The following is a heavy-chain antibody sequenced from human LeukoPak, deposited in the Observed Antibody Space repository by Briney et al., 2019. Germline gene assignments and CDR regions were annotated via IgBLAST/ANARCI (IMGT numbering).Heavy chain of an antibody. J-gene: IGHJ4*02. CDR1: GGPISSGTYY. CDR2: IYPSGST. Sequence: SDTLSLTCSIPGGPISSGTYYWRCIRPPAVHRLQRNGRIYPSGSTNYIPSLKSRVTISVDSSKIQCSLKLSSVTAADTAVYYCARDDYGDYVGTFDYWGQGTLVTVSS. D-gene: IGHD4-17*01. V-gene: IGHV4-61*02. CDR3: ARDDYGDYVGTFDY.